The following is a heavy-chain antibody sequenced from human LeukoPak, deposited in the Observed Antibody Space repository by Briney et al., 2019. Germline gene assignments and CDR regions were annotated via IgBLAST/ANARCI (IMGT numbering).Heavy chain of an antibody. Sequence: GGSLRLSCAASAFTFTNAWMSWVRQAPGKGLEWVSVIYSGGSTYYADSVRGRFTISRDNSKNTLFLQMNSLRAEDTAEYYCARGDDYGGAWYYFDYWGQGTLVTVSS. J-gene: IGHJ4*02. V-gene: IGHV3-53*01. CDR1: AFTFTNAW. CDR3: ARGDDYGGAWYYFDY. D-gene: IGHD4-23*01. CDR2: IYSGGST.